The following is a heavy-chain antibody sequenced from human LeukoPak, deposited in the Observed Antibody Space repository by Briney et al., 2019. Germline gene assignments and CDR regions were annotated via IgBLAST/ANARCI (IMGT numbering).Heavy chain of an antibody. CDR3: ARDQHDSSGYYYLGHPYHYYYYGMDV. J-gene: IGHJ6*02. V-gene: IGHV3-30-3*01. CDR2: ISYDGSNK. Sequence: GGSLRLSCAASGFTFSSYAMHWVRQAPGKGLEWVAVISYDGSNKYYADSVKGRFTISRDNSKNTLYLQMNSLRAEDTAVYYCARDQHDSSGYYYLGHPYHYYYYGMDVWGQGTTVTVSS. CDR1: GFTFSSYA. D-gene: IGHD3-22*01.